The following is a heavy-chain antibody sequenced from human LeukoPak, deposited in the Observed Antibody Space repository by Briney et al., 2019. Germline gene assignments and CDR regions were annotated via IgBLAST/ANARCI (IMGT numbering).Heavy chain of an antibody. V-gene: IGHV4-39*07. CDR2: IYYSGSA. J-gene: IGHJ4*02. CDR3: ARDHRGSYYY. CDR1: GGSISSSSYY. Sequence: KPSETLSLTCTVSGGSISSSSYYWGWIRQPPGKGLEWIGSIYYSGSAYYNPSLKSRVSISVDTSKNQFSLKLRSVTAADTAVYYCARDHRGSYYYWGQGTLVTVSS. D-gene: IGHD1-26*01.